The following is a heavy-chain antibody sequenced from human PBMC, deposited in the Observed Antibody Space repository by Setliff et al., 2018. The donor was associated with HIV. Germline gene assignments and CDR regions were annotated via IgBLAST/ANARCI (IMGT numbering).Heavy chain of an antibody. J-gene: IGHJ4*02. V-gene: IGHV4-4*07. CDR1: DSGTYY. CDR3: ARDVP. Sequence: SETLSLTCTVSDSGTYYWSWIRQPAGKGLEWIGRVSSRGDTNYNPSLKSRVTMSVDTSKNQFSLKLTSVTAADTAVYYCARDVPWGQGTLVTVSS. CDR2: VSSRGDT.